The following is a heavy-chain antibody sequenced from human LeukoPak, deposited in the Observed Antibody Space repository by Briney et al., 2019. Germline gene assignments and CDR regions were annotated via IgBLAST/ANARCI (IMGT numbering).Heavy chain of an antibody. J-gene: IGHJ4*02. V-gene: IGHV4-34*01. Sequence: GSLRLSCAASGFTFSDYWMTWIRQPPGKGLEWIGEINHSGSTNYNPSLKSRVTISVDTSKNQFSLKLSSVTAADTAVYYCARGLKLPDDYWGQGTLVTVSS. CDR1: GFTFSDYW. D-gene: IGHD2-15*01. CDR3: ARGLKLPDDY. CDR2: INHSGST.